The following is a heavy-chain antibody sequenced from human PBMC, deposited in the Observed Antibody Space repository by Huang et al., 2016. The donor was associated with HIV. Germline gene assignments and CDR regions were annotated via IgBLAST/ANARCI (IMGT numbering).Heavy chain of an antibody. CDR2: VSYNGNSK. CDR1: GVTFSIYG. D-gene: IGHD3-10*01. J-gene: IGHJ1*01. CDR3: AKPGRSHEFFQH. V-gene: IGHV3-30*18. Sequence: QEQLVESGGSVVQPGRALRLSWEAFGVTFSIYGMPWVRQVPGKGWEWVELVSYNGNSKRYAESVKGRFTVSRDNSNNTLFLQMNSLRAEDTAMYYGAKPGRSHEFFQHWGQGTLVTVSS.